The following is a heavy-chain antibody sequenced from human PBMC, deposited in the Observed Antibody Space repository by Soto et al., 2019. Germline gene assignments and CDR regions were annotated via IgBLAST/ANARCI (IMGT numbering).Heavy chain of an antibody. CDR1: GFTFSSYA. CDR3: LKDRRYYDLLTGYSYFDY. V-gene: IGHV3-64D*06. Sequence: GGSLRLSCSASGFTFSSYAMHWVRQAQGKGLEYVSAISSNGGSTYYADSVKGRFTISRDNSKNMLYLQMSSLRAEDTAVYYFLKDRRYYDLLTGYSYFDYWGQGTLVTVSS. D-gene: IGHD3-9*01. CDR2: ISSNGGST. J-gene: IGHJ4*02.